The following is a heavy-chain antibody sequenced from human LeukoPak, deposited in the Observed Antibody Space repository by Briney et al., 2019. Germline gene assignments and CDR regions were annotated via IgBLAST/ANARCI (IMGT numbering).Heavy chain of an antibody. Sequence: GGSLRLSCATSGFTFSSYSMHWVRQAPGQGLEWMGWINPNSGGTNYAQKFQGRVTMTRDTSISTAYMELSRLRSDDTAVYYCARDLAQYYDYPQGTDYWGQGTLVTVSS. CDR2: INPNSGGT. CDR1: GFTFSSYS. D-gene: IGHD3-16*01. J-gene: IGHJ4*02. CDR3: ARDLAQYYDYPQGTDY. V-gene: IGHV1-2*02.